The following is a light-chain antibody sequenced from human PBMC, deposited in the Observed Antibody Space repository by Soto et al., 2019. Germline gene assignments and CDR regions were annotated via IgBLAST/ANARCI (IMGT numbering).Light chain of an antibody. CDR1: QNVNNC. Sequence: DIQMTQSPSTLSASVGDRVTITCRASQNVNNCLAWYQQKPGKAPKLLIHKASNLESGVPSRFSGSGSGTVISLTSSSLQPDDFASYYCQQYNSYWTFGQGTKVAIK. J-gene: IGKJ1*01. CDR2: KAS. V-gene: IGKV1-5*03. CDR3: QQYNSYWT.